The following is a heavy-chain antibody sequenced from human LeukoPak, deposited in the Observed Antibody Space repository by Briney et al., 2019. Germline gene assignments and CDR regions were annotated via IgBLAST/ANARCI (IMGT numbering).Heavy chain of an antibody. CDR2: INTDGSST. V-gene: IGHV3-74*01. CDR3: ARGAFGVYAFDI. CDR1: GFTFSSYW. Sequence: GGSLRLSCAASGFTFSSYWMHWVRQAPGKGLVWVSRINTDGSSTSYADSVKGRFTISRDNAKNTLYLQMNSLRAEDTAVYYCARGAFGVYAFDIWGQGTMATVSS. D-gene: IGHD3-3*01. J-gene: IGHJ3*02.